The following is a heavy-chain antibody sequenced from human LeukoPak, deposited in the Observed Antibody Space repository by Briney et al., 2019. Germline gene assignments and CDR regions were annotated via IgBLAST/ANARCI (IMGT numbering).Heavy chain of an antibody. V-gene: IGHV4-4*09. D-gene: IGHD6-19*01. Sequence: SETLSLTCTVSGGSISSYYWSWIRQPPGKGLEWIGYIYTSGSTNYNPSLKSRVTISVDTSKNQFSLKLSSVTAADTAVYYCVRGRAGIYYYYMDVWGKGTTVTVSS. CDR1: GGSISSYY. J-gene: IGHJ6*03. CDR2: IYTSGST. CDR3: VRGRAGIYYYYMDV.